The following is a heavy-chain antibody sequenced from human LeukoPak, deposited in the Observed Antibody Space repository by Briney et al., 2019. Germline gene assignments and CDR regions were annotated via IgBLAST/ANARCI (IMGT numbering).Heavy chain of an antibody. V-gene: IGHV3-23*01. D-gene: IGHD6-19*01. J-gene: IGHJ1*01. CDR3: AKVGPYSSGWAEYFQH. Sequence: GGSLRLSCAASGFTFSSYAMSWVRQAPGKGLEWVSAISGSGGSTYYADSVKGRFTISRDNSKNTLYLQMNSLRAEDTVVYYCAKVGPYSSGWAEYFQHWGQGTLVTVSS. CDR2: ISGSGGST. CDR1: GFTFSSYA.